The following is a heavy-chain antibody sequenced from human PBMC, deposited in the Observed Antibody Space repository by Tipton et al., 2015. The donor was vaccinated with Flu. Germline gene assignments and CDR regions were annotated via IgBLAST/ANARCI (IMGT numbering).Heavy chain of an antibody. J-gene: IGHJ4*02. V-gene: IGHV3-33*01. CDR2: LWSDGTNK. D-gene: IGHD5-12*01. CDR1: GFALTTHD. Sequence: SLRLSCAVSGFALTTHDMHWVRQAPGMGLEWLAVLWSDGTNKYYAASLRGRFTISRDISNNTVFLQMSSLGAEDTAVYYCARNLVATPGEVLDYWGRGTLVTVSS. CDR3: ARNLVATPGEVLDY.